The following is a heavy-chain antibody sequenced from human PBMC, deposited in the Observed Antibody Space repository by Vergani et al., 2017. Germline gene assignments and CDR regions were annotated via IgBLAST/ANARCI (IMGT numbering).Heavy chain of an antibody. Sequence: QVQLQQWGAGLLKPSETLSLTCAVYGGSFSGYHWSWIRQPPGKGLEWIGEINHSGSTNYNPSLKSRVTISVDTSKNQFSLKLSSVTAADTAVYYCARRALAVAGNRGYFQHWGQGTLVTVSS. V-gene: IGHV4-34*01. CDR3: ARRALAVAGNRGYFQH. CDR2: INHSGST. CDR1: GGSFSGYH. J-gene: IGHJ1*01. D-gene: IGHD6-19*01.